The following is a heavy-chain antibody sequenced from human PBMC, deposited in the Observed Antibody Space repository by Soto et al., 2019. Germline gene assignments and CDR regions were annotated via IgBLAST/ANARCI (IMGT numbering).Heavy chain of an antibody. CDR1: GYTFTSYG. J-gene: IGHJ6*02. V-gene: IGHV1-18*01. Sequence: ASVKVSCKASGYTFTSYGISWVRQAPGQGLEWMGWISAYNGNTNYAQKLQGRVTMTTDTSTSTAYMELRSLRSDDTAVYYCARVYNWNFYIPRYYYGMDVWGQGTTVTVSS. D-gene: IGHD1-7*01. CDR2: ISAYNGNT. CDR3: ARVYNWNFYIPRYYYGMDV.